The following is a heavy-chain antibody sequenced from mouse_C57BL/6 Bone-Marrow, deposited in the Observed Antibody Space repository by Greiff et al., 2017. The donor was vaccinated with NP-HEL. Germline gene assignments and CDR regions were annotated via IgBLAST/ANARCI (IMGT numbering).Heavy chain of an antibody. CDR1: GYTFTSYW. Sequence: QVQLQQSGTELVKPGASVKLSCKASGYTFTSYWMHWVKQRPGQGLEWIGNINPSNGGTNYNEKFKSKATLTVDKSSSKAYMQLSSLTSEDSAVYYCARVAYYYGSSYFDYWGQGTTLTVSS. D-gene: IGHD1-1*01. CDR3: ARVAYYYGSSYFDY. V-gene: IGHV1-53*01. J-gene: IGHJ2*01. CDR2: INPSNGGT.